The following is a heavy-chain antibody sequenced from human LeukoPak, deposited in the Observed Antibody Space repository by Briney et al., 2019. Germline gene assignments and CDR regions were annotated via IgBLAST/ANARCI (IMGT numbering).Heavy chain of an antibody. Sequence: SETLSLTCTVSGYSISSGYYWGWIRQPPGKGLEWIGSIYHSGSTYYNPSLKSRVTISVDTSKNQFSLKLSSVTAADTAVYYCAIDDYGDYEVPLFDYWGQGTLVTVSS. CDR3: AIDDYGDYEVPLFDY. CDR1: GYSISSGYY. CDR2: IYHSGST. D-gene: IGHD4-17*01. J-gene: IGHJ4*02. V-gene: IGHV4-38-2*02.